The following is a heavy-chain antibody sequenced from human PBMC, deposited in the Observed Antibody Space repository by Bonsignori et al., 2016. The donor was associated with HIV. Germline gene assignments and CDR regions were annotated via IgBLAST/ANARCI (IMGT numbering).Heavy chain of an antibody. J-gene: IGHJ3*01. CDR2: LITMGGET. V-gene: IGHV3-74*01. CDR1: GFDLQSLL. CDR3: ARGGFSHAFDL. D-gene: IGHD3-22*01. Sequence: EEQLAESGGALVQPGGPSRLSCVASGFDLQSLLDALGPAKPHGKGRGVGRHALITMGGETIYGASLRDRFTISRDNAKNTLYLHMNDLRAEDTAVYYCARGGFSHAFDLWGQGTMVTVSS.